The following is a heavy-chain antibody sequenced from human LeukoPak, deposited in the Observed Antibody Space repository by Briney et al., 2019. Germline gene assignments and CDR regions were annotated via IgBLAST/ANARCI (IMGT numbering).Heavy chain of an antibody. CDR3: ARLSLSGSYFPFDY. V-gene: IGHV4-59*08. J-gene: IGHJ4*02. CDR1: GGSISSYY. Sequence: SETLSLTCTVSGGSISSYYWSWLRQPPGRGLEWIGCIYYSGYTNYKSSLKSRVTISVDTSKNQFSLKLSSVTAADTAVYYCARLSLSGSYFPFDYWGQGTLVTVSS. CDR2: IYYSGYT. D-gene: IGHD1-26*01.